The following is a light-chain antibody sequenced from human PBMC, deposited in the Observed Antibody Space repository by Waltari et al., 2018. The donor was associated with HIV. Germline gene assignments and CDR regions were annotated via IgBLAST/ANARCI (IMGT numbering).Light chain of an antibody. V-gene: IGKV3-20*01. J-gene: IGKJ3*01. CDR2: GAS. CDR3: HHYSSSPFT. Sequence: DIVLTQSPGTLSLSPGERATLSCRASQSISSRFLAWYQQKLGQAPRLLIYGASSRAAGIPDRFSGSGSGTDFTLTINRLEPEDCGVFYCHHYSSSPFTFGPGTKVDIK. CDR1: QSISSRF.